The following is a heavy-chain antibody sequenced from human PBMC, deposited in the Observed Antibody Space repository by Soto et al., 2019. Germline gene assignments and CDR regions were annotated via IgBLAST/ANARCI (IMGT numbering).Heavy chain of an antibody. CDR3: ARDNWNYVSAFDI. D-gene: IGHD1-7*01. J-gene: IGHJ3*02. CDR1: GFTFSDYY. Sequence: GGSLRLSCAASGFTFSDYYMSWIRQAPGKGLEWVSGLSDSGGSIYYADSVKGRFTISRDNSKTTLYLQMNSLRAEDTAVYYCARDNWNYVSAFDIWGQGTMVTVSS. CDR2: LSDSGGSI. V-gene: IGHV3-23*01.